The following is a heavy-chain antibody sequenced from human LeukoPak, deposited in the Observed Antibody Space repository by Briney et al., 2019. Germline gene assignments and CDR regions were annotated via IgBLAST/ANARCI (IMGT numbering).Heavy chain of an antibody. CDR3: ARRSGYGSLHY. D-gene: IGHD5-12*01. CDR1: GFTLSTDA. CDR2: ISGSGGST. J-gene: IGHJ4*02. Sequence: GGSLRLFCPASGFTLSTDALSWVRQGPGKGLEWVSGISGSGGSTYYADSVKGRFTISRDNSKNTLYLQMNSLRAEDTAVYYCARRSGYGSLHYWGQGALVTVSS. V-gene: IGHV3-23*01.